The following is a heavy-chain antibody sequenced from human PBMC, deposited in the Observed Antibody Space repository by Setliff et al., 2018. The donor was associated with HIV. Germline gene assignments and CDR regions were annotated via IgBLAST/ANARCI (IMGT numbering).Heavy chain of an antibody. V-gene: IGHV4-39*07. J-gene: IGHJ3*01. CDR1: GGSVGSSSYY. CDR3: ARDDWIVLVPAIMRGDGFDF. CDR2: IYYTGNT. Sequence: PSETLSLTCTVSGGSVGSSSYYWAWIRQPPGKGLEWIGSIYYTGNTKYNPSLESRVTFSIDTSENQFSLRLASVTAADTAIYYCARDDWIVLVPAIMRGDGFDFWGQGRMVTVSS. D-gene: IGHD2-2*01.